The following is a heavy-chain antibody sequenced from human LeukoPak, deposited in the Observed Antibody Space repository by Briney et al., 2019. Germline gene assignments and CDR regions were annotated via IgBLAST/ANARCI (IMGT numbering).Heavy chain of an antibody. J-gene: IGHJ4*02. V-gene: IGHV1-24*01. CDR3: ATDLGVGATG. CDR2: FDSEDGET. CDR1: GYTLTELY. D-gene: IGHD1-26*01. Sequence: ASVKVSCKVSGYTLTELYMHWVRQAPGKGLEWMVGFDSEDGETIYAQKFQGRVTMTEDTSTDTAYMELSSLRSEDTAVYYCATDLGVGATGWGQGTLVTVSS.